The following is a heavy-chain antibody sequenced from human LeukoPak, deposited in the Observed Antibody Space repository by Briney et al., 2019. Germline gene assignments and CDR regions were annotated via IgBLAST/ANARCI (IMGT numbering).Heavy chain of an antibody. CDR3: ARDPRLGYCSSTSCYYYYYYGMDV. Sequence: GASVKVSCKASGYTFTSYYMHWVRQAPGQGLEWMGGIIPIFGTANYAQKFQGRVTITADESTSTAYMELSSLRSEDTAVYYCARDPRLGYCSSTSCYYYYYYGMDVWGQGTTVTVSS. CDR1: GYTFTSYY. J-gene: IGHJ6*02. D-gene: IGHD2-2*01. CDR2: IIPIFGTA. V-gene: IGHV1-69*13.